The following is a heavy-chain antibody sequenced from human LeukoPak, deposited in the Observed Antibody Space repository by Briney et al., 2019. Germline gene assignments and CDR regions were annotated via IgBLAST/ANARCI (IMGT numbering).Heavy chain of an antibody. CDR3: ARSRTGREMATIGYFDY. D-gene: IGHD5-24*01. J-gene: IGHJ4*02. Sequence: SETLSLTCAVYGGSFSGYYWSWIRQPPGKGLEWIGYIYYSGSTNYNPSLKSRVTISVDTSKNQFSLKLSSVTAADTAVYYCARSRTGREMATIGYFDYWGQGTLVTVSS. CDR2: IYYSGST. CDR1: GGSFSGYY. V-gene: IGHV4-59*01.